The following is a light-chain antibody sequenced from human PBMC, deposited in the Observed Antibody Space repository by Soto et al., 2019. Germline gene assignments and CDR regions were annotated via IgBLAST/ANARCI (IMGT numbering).Light chain of an antibody. CDR1: QSVSSN. CDR3: QQRSNWPIT. CDR2: DTS. V-gene: IGKV3-11*01. J-gene: IGKJ5*01. Sequence: DIEMTQSPATLSLSPGERATLSCRASQSVSSNLAWYQQKPGQVPRLLIYDTSTRAPGISVRFSGSGSGTDFTLTISSLEPEDFAVYYCQQRSNWPITFGQGTRLEIK.